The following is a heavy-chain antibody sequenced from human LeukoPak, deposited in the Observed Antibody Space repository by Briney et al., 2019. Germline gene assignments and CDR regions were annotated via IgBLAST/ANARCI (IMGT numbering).Heavy chain of an antibody. Sequence: KPSETLSLTCTVSGGSISSSSYYWGWLRQPPGKGLEWIGSIYYSGSTYYNPSLKSRVTISVDTSKNQFSLKLSSVTAADTAVYYCASRLSWQWLVSDYWGQGTPVTVSS. D-gene: IGHD6-19*01. V-gene: IGHV4-39*01. J-gene: IGHJ4*02. CDR3: ASRLSWQWLVSDY. CDR1: GGSISSSSYY. CDR2: IYYSGST.